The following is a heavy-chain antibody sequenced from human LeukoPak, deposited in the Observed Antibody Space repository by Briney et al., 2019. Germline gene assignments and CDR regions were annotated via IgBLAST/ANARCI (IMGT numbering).Heavy chain of an antibody. Sequence: GGSLRLSCAASGFTFSDYYMSWIRQAPGKGLEWISYISSSGSAIYYADSVKGRFTISRDNAKNSLHLQMNSLRVEDTAVYYSARNYHCGGDCYSGPLDSWGQGALVTVSS. CDR1: GFTFSDYY. J-gene: IGHJ5*01. CDR2: ISSSGSAI. CDR3: ARNYHCGGDCYSGPLDS. V-gene: IGHV3-11*01. D-gene: IGHD2-21*02.